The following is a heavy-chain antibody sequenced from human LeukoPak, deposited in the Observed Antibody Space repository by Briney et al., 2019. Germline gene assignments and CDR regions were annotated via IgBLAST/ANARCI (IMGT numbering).Heavy chain of an antibody. CDR1: GFXFDDYA. CDR2: ISGDGGST. CDR3: AKDTRGYCSGGSCHMFDY. Sequence: GGSLRLSCAASGFXFDDYAMHWVRQAPGKGLEWVSLISGDGGSTYYADSVKGRFTISRDNIKNSLYLQMNSLRTEDTALYYCAKDTRGYCSGGSCHMFDYWGQGTLVTVSS. D-gene: IGHD2-15*01. J-gene: IGHJ4*02. V-gene: IGHV3-43*02.